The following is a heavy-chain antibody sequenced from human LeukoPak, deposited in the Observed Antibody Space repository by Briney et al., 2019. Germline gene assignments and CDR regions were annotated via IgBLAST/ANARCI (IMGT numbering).Heavy chain of an antibody. D-gene: IGHD6-6*01. CDR2: HYYSGCP. Sequence: SETLSLTCTVSGGSISSYYWSWIRQPPGRGLEGIGYHYYSGCPNYNPSLKSPVTLPVGTSKNQFAFNLSPVTAADTAENYCARQSGYSSSFDYWGQGTLVTVSS. V-gene: IGHV4-59*08. J-gene: IGHJ4*02. CDR1: GGSISSYY. CDR3: ARQSGYSSSFDY.